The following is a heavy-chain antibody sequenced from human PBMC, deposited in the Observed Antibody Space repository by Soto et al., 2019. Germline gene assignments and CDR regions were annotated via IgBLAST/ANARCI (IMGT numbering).Heavy chain of an antibody. CDR1: GFTFSSYA. J-gene: IGHJ1*01. Sequence: GGSLRLSCAASGFTFSSYAMSWVRQAPGKGLEWVSAISGSGGSTYYADSVKGRFTISRGNSKNTLYLQMNSLRAEDTAVYYCAKDFPQSTGNHRFQHWCPGTRVTVPS. CDR3: AKDFPQSTGNHRFQH. V-gene: IGHV3-23*01. D-gene: IGHD1-1*01. CDR2: ISGSGGST.